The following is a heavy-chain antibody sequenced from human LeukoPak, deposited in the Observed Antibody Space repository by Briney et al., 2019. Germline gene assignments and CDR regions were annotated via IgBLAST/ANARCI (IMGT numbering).Heavy chain of an antibody. V-gene: IGHV4-39*07. CDR2: IYHSGST. Sequence: SETLSLTCTVSGGSIGSGGYYWSWIRQHPGKGLEWIGEIYHSGSTNYNPSLKSRVTISVDKSKNQFSLKLSSVTAADTAVYYCARRLDYDILTGYNDYWGQGTLVTVSS. J-gene: IGHJ4*02. CDR1: GGSIGSGGYY. D-gene: IGHD3-9*01. CDR3: ARRLDYDILTGYNDY.